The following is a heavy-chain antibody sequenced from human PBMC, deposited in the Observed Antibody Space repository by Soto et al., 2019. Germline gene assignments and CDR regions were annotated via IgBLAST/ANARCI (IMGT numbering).Heavy chain of an antibody. D-gene: IGHD2-15*01. J-gene: IGHJ6*02. V-gene: IGHV4-61*01. CDR2: IYYTGST. Sequence: LSLTCTVSGVSVSGGSYYWSWIRHPPGRGLEWIAYIYYTGSTNYNPSLKSRVTVSVDTSKNQFSLKLNSVTAADTAVYFCARGLNAAASYYYGFDVWGQGTTVTVSS. CDR3: ARGLNAAASYYYGFDV. CDR1: GVSVSGGSYY.